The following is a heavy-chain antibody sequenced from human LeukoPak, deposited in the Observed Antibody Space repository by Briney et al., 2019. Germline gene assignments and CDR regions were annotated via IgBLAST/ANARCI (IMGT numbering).Heavy chain of an antibody. D-gene: IGHD1/OR15-1a*01. CDR2: IYYTGSS. CDR3: ARREHFWYFDL. V-gene: IGHV4-59*08. CDR1: GGSISTYY. Sequence: SETLSLTCTISGGSISTYYWSWIRQPPGKGLEWIGYIYYTGSSNYNTSLKSRVTFSVEKSKNHFCLKLISVTAADTAVYYCARREHFWYFDLWGRGTLVTASS. J-gene: IGHJ2*01.